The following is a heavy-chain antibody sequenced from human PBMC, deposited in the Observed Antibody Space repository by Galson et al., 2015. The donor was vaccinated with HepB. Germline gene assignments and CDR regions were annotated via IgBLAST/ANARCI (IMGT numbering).Heavy chain of an antibody. D-gene: IGHD3-16*01. CDR3: ARHRLITIPLGRTWFDP. CDR2: IYYNGST. CDR1: GGSISSSSYY. Sequence: ETLSLTCTVSGGSISSSSYYWGWIRQPPGKGLEWIGSIYYNGSTDYNPSLKSRVTISVDTSKNHFFLKLSSVTAADTAVFYCARHRLITIPLGRTWFDPWGQGTRVTVSS. V-gene: IGHV4-39*01. J-gene: IGHJ5*02.